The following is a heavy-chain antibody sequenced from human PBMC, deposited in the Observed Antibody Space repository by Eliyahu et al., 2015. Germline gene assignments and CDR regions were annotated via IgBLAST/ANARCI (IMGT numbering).Heavy chain of an antibody. CDR1: GGSFSGYY. Sequence: QVQLQQWGAGLLKPSETLSLTCAVYGGSFSGYYWSWIRQPPGKGLEWIGEINHSGSTNYNPSLKSRVTISVDTSKNQFSLKLSSVTAADTAVYYCARGLYDYGDYSNWFDPWGQGTLVTVSS. J-gene: IGHJ5*02. CDR3: ARGLYDYGDYSNWFDP. V-gene: IGHV4-34*01. CDR2: INHSGST. D-gene: IGHD4-17*01.